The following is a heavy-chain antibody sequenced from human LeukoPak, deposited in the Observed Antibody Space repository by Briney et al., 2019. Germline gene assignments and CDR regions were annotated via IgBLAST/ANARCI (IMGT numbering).Heavy chain of an antibody. CDR3: AGGLWFGELPQSE. Sequence: PGGSLRLSCAASGFTFSRYNMNWVRQAPGKGLERVSSISSSSTYIYYADSVKGRFTISRDNAKNSLYLQMNSLTAEDTAVYYCAGGLWFGELPQSEWGQGTLVTVSS. CDR2: ISSSSTYI. D-gene: IGHD3-10*01. J-gene: IGHJ4*02. CDR1: GFTFSRYN. V-gene: IGHV3-21*01.